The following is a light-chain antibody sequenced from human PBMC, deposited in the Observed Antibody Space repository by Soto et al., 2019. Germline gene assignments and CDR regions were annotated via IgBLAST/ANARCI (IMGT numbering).Light chain of an antibody. J-gene: IGLJ2*01. V-gene: IGLV1-40*01. CDR2: TNS. Sequence: SVLTEPPSVSGAPGQRVTISCTGSSSNIGAGYDVHWYQQLPGIAPKLLIYTNSYRPSGVPDRFSGSKSGTSASLAITGLQAEDEADYYCQCYDSSLQVVFGGGTKLTVL. CDR3: QCYDSSLQVV. CDR1: SSNIGAGYD.